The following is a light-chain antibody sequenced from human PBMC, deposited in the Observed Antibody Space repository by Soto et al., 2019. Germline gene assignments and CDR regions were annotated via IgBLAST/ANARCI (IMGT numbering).Light chain of an antibody. Sequence: EIVLTQSPATLSLSPGERATLSFMASQSVSSYLAWYQQKPGQAPRLLIYDASNRATGIPARFSGSGSGTDFTLTISSLEPEDFAVYYCQQRSNWPPITFGQGTRLAIK. V-gene: IGKV3-11*01. CDR3: QQRSNWPPIT. CDR2: DAS. J-gene: IGKJ5*01. CDR1: QSVSSY.